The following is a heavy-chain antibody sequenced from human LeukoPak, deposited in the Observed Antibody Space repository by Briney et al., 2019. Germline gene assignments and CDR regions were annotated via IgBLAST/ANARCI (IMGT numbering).Heavy chain of an antibody. V-gene: IGHV3-23*01. J-gene: IGHJ5*02. CDR2: ISGSGGST. D-gene: IGHD7-27*01. CDR3: VRDRATRQAWAELDL. CDR1: GFTFSSYA. Sequence: GGSLRLSCAASGFTFSSYAMSWVRQAPGKGLEWVSAISGSGGSTYYADSVKGRFTISRDNSKNMVNLQMKSLRSEDSALYYCVRDRATRQAWAELDLWGQGTLVTVSS.